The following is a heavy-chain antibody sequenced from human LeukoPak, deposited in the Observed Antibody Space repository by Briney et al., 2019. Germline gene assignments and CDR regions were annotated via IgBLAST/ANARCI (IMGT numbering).Heavy chain of an antibody. CDR1: GGSFSDYY. V-gene: IGHV4-34*01. Sequence: SETLSLTCAVYGGSFSDYYWSFLRQPPGKEVEWIGEVSHSGNTNYNPSLKTRVTISVHTSNSRFSLKLSSVTAADTAVYHCAKAVPRLMVRGGDMDVWGKGTTVTISS. CDR2: VSHSGNT. D-gene: IGHD3-10*01. J-gene: IGHJ6*03. CDR3: AKAVPRLMVRGGDMDV.